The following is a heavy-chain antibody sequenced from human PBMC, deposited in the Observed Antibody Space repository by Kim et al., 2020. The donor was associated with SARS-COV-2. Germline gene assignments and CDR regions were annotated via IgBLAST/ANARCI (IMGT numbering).Heavy chain of an antibody. V-gene: IGHV3-33*01. CDR3: ARERWDIVVVPAAPLDY. CDR1: GFTFSSYG. D-gene: IGHD2-2*01. CDR2: IWYDGSNK. Sequence: GGSLRLSCAASGFTFSSYGMHWVRQAPGKGLEWVAVIWYDGSNKYYADSVKGRFTISRDNSKNTLYLQMNSLRVEDTAVYYCARERWDIVVVPAAPLDYWGQGTLVTVSS. J-gene: IGHJ4*02.